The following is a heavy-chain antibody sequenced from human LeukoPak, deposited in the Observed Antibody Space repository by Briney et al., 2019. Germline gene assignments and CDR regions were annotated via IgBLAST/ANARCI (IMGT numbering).Heavy chain of an antibody. Sequence: SETLSLTCTVSGGSISSGSYYWSWIRQSAGKGPEWIGRIYTSGSTNYNPSLKSRVTISVDTSKNQFSLKLSSVTAADTAVYYCARVRCRGGSCYSLYYYYYMDVWGKGTTVTVSS. V-gene: IGHV4-61*02. CDR3: ARVRCRGGSCYSLYYYYYMDV. D-gene: IGHD2-15*01. CDR1: GGSISSGSYY. J-gene: IGHJ6*03. CDR2: IYTSGST.